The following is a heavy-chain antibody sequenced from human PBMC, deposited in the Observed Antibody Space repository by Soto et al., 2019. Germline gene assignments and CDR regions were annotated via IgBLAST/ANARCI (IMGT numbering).Heavy chain of an antibody. Sequence: EEQLVESGGGLVQPGGSLRLSCAASGFTFSDYEVNWVRQAPGKGLEWLSYISASGATIHYADSVRGRLTISRDNAKNSVYLQMNSLRADDTGVYYCAKYYFGMGVWGQGTTVTVSS. V-gene: IGHV3-48*03. CDR1: GFTFSDYE. D-gene: IGHD3-10*01. J-gene: IGHJ6*02. CDR3: AKYYFGMGV. CDR2: ISASGATI.